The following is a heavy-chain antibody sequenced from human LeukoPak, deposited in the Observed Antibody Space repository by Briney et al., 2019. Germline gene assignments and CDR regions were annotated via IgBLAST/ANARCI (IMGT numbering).Heavy chain of an antibody. CDR3: ARNPGGPHTVKWDAFDI. CDR1: GFTVSSNY. D-gene: IGHD2-2*02. J-gene: IGHJ3*02. V-gene: IGHV3-53*01. Sequence: GGSLRLSCAASGFTVSSNYMSWVRQAPGKGLEWVSVIYSGGSTYYADSVKGRFTISRDNSKNTLYLQMNSLRAEDTAVYYCARNPGGPHTVKWDAFDIWGQGTMVTVSS. CDR2: IYSGGST.